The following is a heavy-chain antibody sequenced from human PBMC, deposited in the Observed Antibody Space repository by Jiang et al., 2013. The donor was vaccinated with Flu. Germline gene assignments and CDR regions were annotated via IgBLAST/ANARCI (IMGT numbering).Heavy chain of an antibody. Sequence: GKGLEWIGSIYYSGSTYYNPSLKSRVTISVDTSKNQFSLKLSSVTAADTAVYYCARLYIVVVVADAFDIWGQGTMVTVSS. CDR2: IYYSGST. D-gene: IGHD2-15*01. J-gene: IGHJ3*02. CDR3: ARLYIVVVVADAFDI. V-gene: IGHV4-39*01.